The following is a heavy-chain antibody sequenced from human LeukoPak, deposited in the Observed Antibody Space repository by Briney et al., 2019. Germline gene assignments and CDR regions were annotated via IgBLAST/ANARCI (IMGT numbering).Heavy chain of an antibody. Sequence: GGSLRLSCAASGFTFSSHWMSWVRQAPGKGLEWVSAISGSGGSTYYADSVKGRFTISRDNSKNTLYLQMNSLRAEDTAVYYCAKPSTSGIAAAGLKYWGQGTLVTVSS. J-gene: IGHJ4*02. D-gene: IGHD6-13*01. CDR1: GFTFSSHW. V-gene: IGHV3-23*01. CDR2: ISGSGGST. CDR3: AKPSTSGIAAAGLKY.